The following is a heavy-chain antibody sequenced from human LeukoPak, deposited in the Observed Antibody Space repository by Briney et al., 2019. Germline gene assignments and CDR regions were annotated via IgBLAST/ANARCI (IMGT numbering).Heavy chain of an antibody. D-gene: IGHD2-2*01. CDR3: ARDNWDCSSTSCYVIYYYYYYMDV. V-gene: IGHV1-8*01. CDR2: MNPVSGNA. J-gene: IGHJ6*03. Sequence: ASVKVSCKASGYTFTNFDINWVRQAPGQGLEWMGWMNPVSGNAGSAQKLQGRVTMTRDTATSTVYMELSSLRSEDTAVYYCARDNWDCSSTSCYVIYYYYYYMDVWGKGTTVTVSS. CDR1: GYTFTNFD.